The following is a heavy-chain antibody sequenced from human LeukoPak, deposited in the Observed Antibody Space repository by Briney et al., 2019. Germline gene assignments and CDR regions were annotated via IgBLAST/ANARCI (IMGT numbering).Heavy chain of an antibody. CDR2: ISSSSSYI. Sequence: PGGSLRLSCAASGFTFSSYSMTWVRQAPGKGLEWVSSISSSSSYIYYADSVKGRFTISRDNAKNSLYLQMNSLRAEDTAVYYCARDAPVVAARGRFDYWGQGTLATVSS. CDR3: ARDAPVVAARGRFDY. V-gene: IGHV3-21*01. J-gene: IGHJ4*02. CDR1: GFTFSSYS. D-gene: IGHD2-15*01.